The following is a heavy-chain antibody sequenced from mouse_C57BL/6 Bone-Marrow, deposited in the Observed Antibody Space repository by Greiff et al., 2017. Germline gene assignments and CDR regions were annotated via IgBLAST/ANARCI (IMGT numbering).Heavy chain of an antibody. V-gene: IGHV5-9*01. J-gene: IGHJ1*03. CDR3: ARLYGSRDWYFDV. D-gene: IGHD1-1*01. CDR2: ISGGGGNT. Sequence: EVMLVESGGGLVKPGGSLKLSCAASGFTFSSYTMSWVRQTPEKRLEWVATISGGGGNTYYPDSVKGRFTISRDNAKNTLYLQMSSLRSEDTALYYCARLYGSRDWYFDVWGTGTTVTVSS. CDR1: GFTFSSYT.